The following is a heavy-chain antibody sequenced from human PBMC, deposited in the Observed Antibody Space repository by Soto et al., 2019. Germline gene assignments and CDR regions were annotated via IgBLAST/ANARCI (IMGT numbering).Heavy chain of an antibody. Sequence: PGGSLRLSCAASGFVFGNSAMSWVRQAPGKGLEWVGRIKSKTDGGTTDYAAPVKGRFTISRDDSKNTLYLQMNSLKTEDTAVYYCTTGNPRAVIRTSYYYGMDVWGQETSVTLSS. CDR3: TTGNPRAVIRTSYYYGMDV. CDR1: GFVFGNSA. J-gene: IGHJ6*02. D-gene: IGHD3-3*01. CDR2: IKSKTDGGTT. V-gene: IGHV3-15*01.